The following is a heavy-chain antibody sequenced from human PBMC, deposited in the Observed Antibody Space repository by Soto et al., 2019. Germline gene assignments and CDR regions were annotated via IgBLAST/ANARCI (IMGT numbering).Heavy chain of an antibody. CDR2: ISSSGSTI. V-gene: IGHV3-11*01. J-gene: IGHJ4*02. CDR1: GFAFSDPY. Sequence: QVQLVESGGGLVKPGGSLRHSCAASGFAFSDPYMSWIRQAPGKGLEWISYISSSGSTIYYADSVKGRFTISRDNAKKSLYLQMDSLTADDTAVYYCARGGASVTTPFDYWGQGTQVTVSS. D-gene: IGHD4-17*01. CDR3: ARGGASVTTPFDY.